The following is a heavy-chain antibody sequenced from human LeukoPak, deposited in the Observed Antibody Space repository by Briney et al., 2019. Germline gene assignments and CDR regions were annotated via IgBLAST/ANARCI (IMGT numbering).Heavy chain of an antibody. CDR2: IYYSGST. Sequence: SETLSLTCTVSGGSISSSSYYWGWIRQPPGKGLEWIGSIYYSGSTYYNPSLKSRVTISVDTSKNQFSLKLSSVTAADTAVYYCAPWSSYYYGMDVWGQGTTVTVSS. J-gene: IGHJ6*02. D-gene: IGHD2-8*01. CDR1: GGSISSSSYY. CDR3: APWSSYYYGMDV. V-gene: IGHV4-39*01.